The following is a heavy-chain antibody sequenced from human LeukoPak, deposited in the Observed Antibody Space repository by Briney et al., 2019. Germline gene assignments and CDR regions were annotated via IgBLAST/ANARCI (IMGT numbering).Heavy chain of an antibody. J-gene: IGHJ4*02. CDR2: IRYDGSNK. V-gene: IGHV3-30*02. D-gene: IGHD6-6*01. CDR1: GFTFNIYG. CDR3: AKDRWYSSSPSGY. Sequence: PGGSLRLSCAASGFTFNIYGMHWVRQAPGKGLEWVAFIRYDGSNKNYADSVKGRFTISRDNSKNTLYLQMNSLRAEDTAVYYCAKDRWYSSSPSGYWGQGTLVTVSS.